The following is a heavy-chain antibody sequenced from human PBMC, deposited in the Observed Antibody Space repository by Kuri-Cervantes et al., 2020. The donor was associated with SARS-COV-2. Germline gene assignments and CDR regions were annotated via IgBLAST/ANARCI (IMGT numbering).Heavy chain of an antibody. CDR2: IKQDGSEK. V-gene: IGHV3-7*01. D-gene: IGHD1-26*01. Sequence: GESLKISCAASGFTFSSYWMSWVRQAPGKGLEWEANIKQDGSEKYYVDSVKGRFTISRDNAKNSLYLQMNSLRAEDTAVYYCARVHKAGATYYYYYMDVWGKGTTVTVSS. CDR3: ARVHKAGATYYYYYMDV. J-gene: IGHJ6*03. CDR1: GFTFSSYW.